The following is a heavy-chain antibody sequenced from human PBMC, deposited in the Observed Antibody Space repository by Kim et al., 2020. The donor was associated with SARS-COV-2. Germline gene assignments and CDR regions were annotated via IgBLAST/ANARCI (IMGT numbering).Heavy chain of an antibody. CDR1: GGSISSYY. Sequence: SETLSLTCTVSGGSISSYYWSWIRQPPGKGLEWIGYIYYSGSTNYNPSLKSRVTISVDTSKNQFSLKLSSVTAADTAVYYCAFGTDYYYGMDVWGQGTTVTVSS. CDR2: IYYSGST. CDR3: AFGTDYYYGMDV. V-gene: IGHV4-59*13. D-gene: IGHD2-8*02. J-gene: IGHJ6*02.